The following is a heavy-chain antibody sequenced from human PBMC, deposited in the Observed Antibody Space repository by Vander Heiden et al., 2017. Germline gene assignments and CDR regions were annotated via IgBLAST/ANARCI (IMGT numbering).Heavy chain of an antibody. CDR3: AKRFWEGGDTYGPFDY. V-gene: IGHV3-23*01. CDR2: ISASDAST. J-gene: IGHJ4*02. CDR1: GFTLRSYA. Sequence: EVQLLESGGGLVQPVGSLRLSCAASGFTLRSYAMSEVRQAPGEGLEWVAGISASDASTHYGDSVKGRFTMSRDTSKNTLSLQMGSLRVEDTAVYYCAKRFWEGGDTYGPFDYWGQGTLVTVSS. D-gene: IGHD3-3*01.